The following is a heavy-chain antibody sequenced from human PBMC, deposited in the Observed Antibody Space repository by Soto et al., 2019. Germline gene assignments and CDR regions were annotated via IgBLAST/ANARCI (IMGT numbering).Heavy chain of an antibody. CDR3: ARDPRYNWNYVYYYYGMDV. CDR2: ISAYNGNT. D-gene: IGHD1-7*01. Sequence: GASVKVSCKASGYTFTSYGISWVRQAPGQGLEWMGWISAYNGNTNYAQKLQGRVTVTTDTSTNTAYMELRSLRSDDTAVYYCARDPRYNWNYVYYYYGMDVWGQGTTVTVSS. V-gene: IGHV1-18*01. J-gene: IGHJ6*02. CDR1: GYTFTSYG.